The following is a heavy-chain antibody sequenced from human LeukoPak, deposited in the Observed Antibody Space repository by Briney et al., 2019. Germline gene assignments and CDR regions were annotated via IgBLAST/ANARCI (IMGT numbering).Heavy chain of an antibody. Sequence: PGGSLRLSCAASGFTFSSYGMHWVRQAPGKGLEWVAFIRYDGSNKYYADSVKGRFTISRDNSKNTLYLQMNSLRAEDTAVYYCAKESGYYGSGRDYFDYWGQGTLVTVSS. D-gene: IGHD3-10*01. CDR1: GFTFSSYG. CDR3: AKESGYYGSGRDYFDY. J-gene: IGHJ4*02. V-gene: IGHV3-30*02. CDR2: IRYDGSNK.